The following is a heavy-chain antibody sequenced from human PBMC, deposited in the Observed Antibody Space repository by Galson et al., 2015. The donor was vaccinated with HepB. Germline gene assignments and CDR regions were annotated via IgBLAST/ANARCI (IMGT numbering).Heavy chain of an antibody. Sequence: ETLSLTCAVYGASFSGYYWSWIRQPPGKGLEWIGEIDHSGSTKYNPSLGSRVSISEDSPTNQFSLNLTSVTAADTAIYYCARGRMPRRRFDPWGQGILVTVSS. V-gene: IGHV4-34*01. D-gene: IGHD2-2*01. CDR3: ARGRMPRRRFDP. CDR1: GASFSGYY. CDR2: IDHSGST. J-gene: IGHJ5*02.